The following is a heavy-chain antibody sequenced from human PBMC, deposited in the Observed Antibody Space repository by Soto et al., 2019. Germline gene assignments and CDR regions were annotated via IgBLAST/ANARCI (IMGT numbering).Heavy chain of an antibody. V-gene: IGHV4-39*01. CDR3: AKGGSGSYSNAFDI. J-gene: IGHJ3*02. CDR2: IYYSGST. CDR1: GGSISSSSYY. Sequence: QLQLQESGPGLVKPSETLSLTCTVSGGSISSSSYYWGWIRQPPGKGLEWIGSIYYSGSTYYNPSLKSRVTISVDTSKNQFSLKLSSVTAADTAVYYCAKGGSGSYSNAFDIWGQGTMVPVSS. D-gene: IGHD3-10*01.